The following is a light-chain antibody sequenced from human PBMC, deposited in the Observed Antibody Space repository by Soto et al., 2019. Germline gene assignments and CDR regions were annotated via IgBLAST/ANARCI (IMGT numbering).Light chain of an antibody. CDR1: SSDVGGYNY. J-gene: IGLJ1*01. Sequence: ALTQPASVSGSPGQSITISCTGTSSDVGGYNYVSWYQQHPGKAPKLMIYAVTDRPSGVSSRFSGSKSGNTASLTISGLQAEDEADYYRSSYTSSSTLFGTGTKVTGL. CDR3: SSYTSSSTL. V-gene: IGLV2-14*01. CDR2: AVT.